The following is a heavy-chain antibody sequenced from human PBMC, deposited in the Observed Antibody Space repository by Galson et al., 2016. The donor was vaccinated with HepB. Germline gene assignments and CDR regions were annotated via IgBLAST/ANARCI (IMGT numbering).Heavy chain of an antibody. Sequence: CKASGYTFTDYHMHWLRQAPGQGLEWMGGIIPFFHTTNYAQKFQGRVTITADESTTTVYMELSSLRSEDTAVYFSARGGFWSCYYDYGMAVWGQGTTVTVSS. CDR1: GYTFTDYH. CDR3: ARGGFWSCYYDYGMAV. J-gene: IGHJ6*02. D-gene: IGHD3-3*01. CDR2: IIPFFHTT. V-gene: IGHV1-69*01.